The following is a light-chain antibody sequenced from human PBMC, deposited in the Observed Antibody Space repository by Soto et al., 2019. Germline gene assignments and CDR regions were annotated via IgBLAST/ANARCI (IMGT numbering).Light chain of an antibody. J-gene: IGKJ1*01. CDR3: QQCGTLPGT. CDR1: QSISGNY. CDR2: GTS. V-gene: IGKV3-20*01. Sequence: EIVLTQSPGTLSLSPGERATLSCRASQSISGNYLHRYQQKPGQAPRLLIFGTSSRATGIPDRFIGGGSGTDFTLTISRLEPEDFAVYYCQQCGTLPGTFGQGTKVDSK.